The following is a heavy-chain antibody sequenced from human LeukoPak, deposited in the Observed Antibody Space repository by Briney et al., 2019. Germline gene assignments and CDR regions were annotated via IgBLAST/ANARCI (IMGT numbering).Heavy chain of an antibody. J-gene: IGHJ4*02. V-gene: IGHV3-23*01. CDR1: GFTFSSYA. Sequence: GGSLRLSCAASGFTFSSYAMSWVRQAPGKGLEWVSAISGSGGSTYYADSVKGRFTISRDNSKNTLYLQMSSLRAEDTAVYYCARSRSRYYDSSGYYQDYWGQGTLVTVSS. CDR3: ARSRSRYYDSSGYYQDY. D-gene: IGHD3-22*01. CDR2: ISGSGGST.